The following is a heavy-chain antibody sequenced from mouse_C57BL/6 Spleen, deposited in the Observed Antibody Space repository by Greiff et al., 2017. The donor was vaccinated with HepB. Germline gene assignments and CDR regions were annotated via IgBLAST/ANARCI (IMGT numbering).Heavy chain of an antibody. Sequence: EVQLQQSGPELVKPGASVKISCKASGYSFTGYYMNWVKQSPEKSLEWIGEINPSTGGTTYNQKFKAKATLTVDKSSSTAYMQLKSLTSEDSAVYYCARPGGDYWGQGTTLTVSS. V-gene: IGHV1-42*01. CDR1: GYSFTGYY. CDR3: ARPGGDY. J-gene: IGHJ2*01. CDR2: INPSTGGT.